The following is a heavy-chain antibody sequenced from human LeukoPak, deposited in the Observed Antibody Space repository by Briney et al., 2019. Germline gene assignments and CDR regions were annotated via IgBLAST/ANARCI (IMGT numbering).Heavy chain of an antibody. CDR1: GFTFSDYY. V-gene: IGHV3-11*05. Sequence: GRSLRLCCAASGFTFSDYYMSWIRQAPGKGLEWVSYISSSGSFTNYADSVKGRFTISRDNAKKSLYPLMNSLRAEDTALYYCARGHDPSSPWRDWGQGTLVTVSS. CDR3: ARGHDPSSPWRD. J-gene: IGHJ4*02. CDR2: ISSSGSFT. D-gene: IGHD2-2*01.